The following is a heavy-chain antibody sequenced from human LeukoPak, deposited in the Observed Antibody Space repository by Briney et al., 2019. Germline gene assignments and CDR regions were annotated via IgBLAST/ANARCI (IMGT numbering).Heavy chain of an antibody. V-gene: IGHV3-23*01. Sequence: GGSLRLSCAASGFTFSSYAMSWVRRAPGKGLEWVSAISGSGGSTYYADSVKGRFTISRDNSKNTLYLQMNSLRAEDTAVYYCAKDRSVYDYVWGSYRHDYWGQGTLVTVSS. CDR3: AKDRSVYDYVWGSYRHDY. CDR1: GFTFSSYA. CDR2: ISGSGGST. J-gene: IGHJ4*02. D-gene: IGHD3-16*02.